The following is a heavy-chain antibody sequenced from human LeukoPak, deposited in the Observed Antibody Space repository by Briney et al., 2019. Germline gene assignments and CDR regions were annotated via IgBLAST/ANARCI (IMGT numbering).Heavy chain of an antibody. Sequence: PGGSLRLSCAASGFTFSSYAMSWVRQAPGKGLEWVSAISGNGDNTYYADSVKRRFTISRDNSKNTLYLQMNRLRAEDTAVYYCARRTAPDSWGQGTLVTVSS. CDR3: ARRTAPDS. J-gene: IGHJ4*02. V-gene: IGHV3-23*01. D-gene: IGHD1/OR15-1a*01. CDR2: ISGNGDNT. CDR1: GFTFSSYA.